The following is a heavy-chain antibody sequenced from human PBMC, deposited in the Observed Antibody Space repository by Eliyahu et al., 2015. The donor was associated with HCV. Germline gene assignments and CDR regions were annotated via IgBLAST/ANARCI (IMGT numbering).Heavy chain of an antibody. CDR3: VRETPTRNDVITFGGVMNY. CDR2: ITPIFGRA. V-gene: IGHV1-69*01. D-gene: IGHD3-16*01. Sequence: QVQLVQSGAEVKKPGSSVKVSCKASGGTFSSSSMSWVRQAPGQGLEWMGGITPIFGRATYAQKFQGRVTIIADESTSTVYMQLSSLTSEDTAVYYCVRETPTRNDVITFGGVMNYWGQGTLVTVSS. CDR1: GGTFSSSS. J-gene: IGHJ4*02.